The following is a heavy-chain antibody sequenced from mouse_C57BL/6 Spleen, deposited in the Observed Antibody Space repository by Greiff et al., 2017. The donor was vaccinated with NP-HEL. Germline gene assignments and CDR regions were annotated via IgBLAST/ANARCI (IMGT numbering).Heavy chain of an antibody. CDR1: GYTFTEYT. CDR3: ARHEEREGLSYGDYYAMDY. J-gene: IGHJ4*01. D-gene: IGHD1-1*01. Sequence: VQLQQSGAELVKPGASVKLSCKASGYTFTEYTIHWVKQRSGQGLEWIGWFYPGSGSIKYNEKFKDKATLTADKSSSTVYMELSRLTSEDSAVYFCARHEEREGLSYGDYYAMDYWGQGTSVTVSS. CDR2: FYPGSGSI. V-gene: IGHV1-62-2*01.